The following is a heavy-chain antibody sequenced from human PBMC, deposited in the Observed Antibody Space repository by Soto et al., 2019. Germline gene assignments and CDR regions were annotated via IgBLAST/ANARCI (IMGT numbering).Heavy chain of an antibody. CDR2: INHSGST. D-gene: IGHD1-26*01. CDR1: GGSFSGYY. CDR3: ARGRDIVGASEHYADY. V-gene: IGHV4-34*01. J-gene: IGHJ4*02. Sequence: QVQLQQWGAGLLKPSETLSLTCAVYGGSFSGYYWSWIRQPPGKGREWIGEINHSGSTNYNPSLKSRVTISLDTSKNQFSLKLSSVTAADTAVYYCARGRDIVGASEHYADYWGQGTLVTVSS.